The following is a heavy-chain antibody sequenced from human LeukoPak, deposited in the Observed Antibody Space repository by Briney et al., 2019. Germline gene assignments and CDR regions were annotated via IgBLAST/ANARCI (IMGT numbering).Heavy chain of an antibody. J-gene: IGHJ5*02. CDR2: IYYSGST. CDR3: ARATSDWFDP. CDR1: GGSISSGDYY. V-gene: IGHV4-30-4*01. Sequence: SETLSLTCTVSGGSISSGDYYWSWIRQPPGKGLEWIGYIYYSGSTYYNPSLKSRVTISVDTSKNQLSLKLSSVTAADTAVYYCARATSDWFDPWGQGTLVTVSS.